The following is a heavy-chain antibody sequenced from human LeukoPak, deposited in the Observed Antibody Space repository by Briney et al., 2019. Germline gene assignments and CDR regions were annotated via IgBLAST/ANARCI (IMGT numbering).Heavy chain of an antibody. CDR3: ASQPRLLWFGELLPGDWYFDL. Sequence: KPSETLSLTCAVYGGSFSGYYWSWIRQPPGKGLEWIGEINHSGSTNYNPSLKSRVTISVDTSKNQFSLKLSSVTAADTAVYYCASQPRLLWFGELLPGDWYFDLWGRGTLVTVSS. D-gene: IGHD3-10*01. CDR2: INHSGST. CDR1: GGSFSGYY. J-gene: IGHJ2*01. V-gene: IGHV4-34*01.